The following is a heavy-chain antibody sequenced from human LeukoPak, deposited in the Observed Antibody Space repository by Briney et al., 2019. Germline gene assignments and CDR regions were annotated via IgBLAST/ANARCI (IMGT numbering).Heavy chain of an antibody. D-gene: IGHD3-3*01. J-gene: IGHJ4*02. V-gene: IGHV3-30-3*01. Sequence: PGRSLRLSCAASGFTFSSYAMHWVRQAPGKGLEWVAVISYDGSNKYYADSVKGRFTISRDDSKNTLYLQMNSLRAEDTAVYYCQAYYDFWSGPGGFDYWGQGTLVTVSS. CDR3: QAYYDFWSGPGGFDY. CDR1: GFTFSSYA. CDR2: ISYDGSNK.